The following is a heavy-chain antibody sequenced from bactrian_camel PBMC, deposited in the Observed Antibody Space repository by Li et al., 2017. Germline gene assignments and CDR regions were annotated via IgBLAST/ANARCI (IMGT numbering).Heavy chain of an antibody. J-gene: IGHJ4*01. V-gene: IGHV3S53*01. Sequence: HVQLVESGGGSVQAGGSLRLSCASSGSIYGTHTRRCMGWFRQAPRKEREGVADIDADGDTRYSDSVKRRFTIPKDNSKQMLFLQMNSLKPEDTADYYCATKWAGGNAYCPTSSAAYTYWGQGTQVTVS. CDR2: IDADGDT. CDR3: ATKWAGGNAYCPTSSAAYTY. D-gene: IGHD7*01. CDR1: GSIYGTHTRRC.